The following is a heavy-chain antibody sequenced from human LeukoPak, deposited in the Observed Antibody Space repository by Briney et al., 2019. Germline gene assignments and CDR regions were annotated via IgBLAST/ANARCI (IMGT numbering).Heavy chain of an antibody. Sequence: SETLSLTCTVSGGSISSGGYYWSWIRQHPGKGLEWIGYIYYSGSTYYNPSLKSRVTISVDTSKNQFSLKLSSVTAADTAVYYCARDRVGSLTDYWGQGTLVIVSS. CDR2: IYYSGST. J-gene: IGHJ4*02. CDR3: ARDRVGSLTDY. CDR1: GGSISSGGYY. D-gene: IGHD1-26*01. V-gene: IGHV4-31*03.